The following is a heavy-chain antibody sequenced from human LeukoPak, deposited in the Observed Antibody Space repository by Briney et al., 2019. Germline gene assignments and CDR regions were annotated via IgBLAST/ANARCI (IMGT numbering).Heavy chain of an antibody. J-gene: IGHJ4*02. CDR3: ARDLWGTVTPFFDY. V-gene: IGHV3-21*01. D-gene: IGHD4-11*01. CDR2: ISSSSSYI. Sequence: GSLRLSCAASGFTLSSYSMNWVRQAPGKGLEWVSSISSSSSYIYYADSVKGRFTISRDNVKNSLYLQMNSLRAEDTAVYYCARDLWGTVTPFFDYWGQGTLVTVSS. CDR1: GFTLSSYS.